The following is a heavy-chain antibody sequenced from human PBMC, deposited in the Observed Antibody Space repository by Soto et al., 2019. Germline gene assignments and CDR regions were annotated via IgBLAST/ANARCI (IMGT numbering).Heavy chain of an antibody. V-gene: IGHV4-59*01. CDR2: IYYSGST. D-gene: IGHD5-12*01. CDR1: AGSSSTYY. Sequence: KTLSLTCTVSAGSSSTYYRSWIRQPPGTGLEWIVYIYYSGSTNYNPSLTSRVTISVDTSKNQFSLKLSSVTAADTAVYYCALWGDGYNGEYYYYGMGVWGQGTTVSVSS. J-gene: IGHJ6*01. CDR3: ALWGDGYNGEYYYYGMGV.